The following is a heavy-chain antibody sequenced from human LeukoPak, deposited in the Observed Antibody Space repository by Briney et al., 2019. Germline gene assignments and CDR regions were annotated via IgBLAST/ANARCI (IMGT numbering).Heavy chain of an antibody. CDR1: GYTFTSYG. CDR2: ISAYNGNT. D-gene: IGHD5-18*01. J-gene: IGHJ5*02. Sequence: ASVKVSCKASGYTFTSYGISWVRQAPGQGLEWMGWISAYNGNTNYAQKLQGRVTMTTDTSTSTAYMELRSLRPDDTAVYYCARSVDTAMVSGWRDWFDPWGQGTLVTVSS. CDR3: ARSVDTAMVSGWRDWFDP. V-gene: IGHV1-18*01.